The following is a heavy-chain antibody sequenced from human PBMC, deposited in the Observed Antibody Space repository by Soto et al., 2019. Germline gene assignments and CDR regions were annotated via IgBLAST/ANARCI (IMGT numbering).Heavy chain of an antibody. Sequence: ASVKVSCKASGYSFTDYHIHWVRQAPGQGLEWLGRINPKSGGTSTAQKFQGWVTMTRDRSISTAYMELSRLRSDDTAVYYCASFPHYYDSSGYYLDYWGQGTLVTVSS. J-gene: IGHJ4*02. CDR1: GYSFTDYH. CDR2: INPKSGGT. V-gene: IGHV1-2*04. CDR3: ASFPHYYDSSGYYLDY. D-gene: IGHD3-22*01.